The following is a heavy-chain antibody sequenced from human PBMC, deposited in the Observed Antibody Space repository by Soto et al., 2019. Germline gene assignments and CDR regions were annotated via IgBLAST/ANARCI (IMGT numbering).Heavy chain of an antibody. CDR2: MNPFSGNA. J-gene: IGHJ4*02. CDR3: TRGQGNH. Sequence: QVQVVQSGAEVKKPGASVRVSCKASGYTFTSYDIYWVRQATGQGLEWMVWMNPFSGNAVYTQKFQDRVTMTRDTSINTAYMEMSGLRSEDTAVYYCTRGQGNHWGQGSLVTVSS. V-gene: IGHV1-8*01. CDR1: GYTFTSYD.